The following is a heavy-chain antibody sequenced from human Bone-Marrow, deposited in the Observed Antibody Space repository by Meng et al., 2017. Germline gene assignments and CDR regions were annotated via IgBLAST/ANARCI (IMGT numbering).Heavy chain of an antibody. CDR3: ARDTGKVGVMGDY. Sequence: QVQLVQFGAGVKEPGSSVKVPGKASGGTFSSYAISWVRQAPGQGLEWMGGIIPIFGTANYAQKFQGRVTMTRDTSTSTVYMELSSLRSEDTAVYYCARDTGKVGVMGDYWGQGTLVTVSS. CDR1: GGTFSSYA. CDR2: IIPIFGTA. V-gene: IGHV1-69*06. J-gene: IGHJ4*02. D-gene: IGHD1-26*01.